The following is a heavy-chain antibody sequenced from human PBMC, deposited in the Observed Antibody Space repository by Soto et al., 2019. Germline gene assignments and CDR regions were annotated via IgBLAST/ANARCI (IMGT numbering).Heavy chain of an antibody. CDR2: INDDGSST. J-gene: IGHJ5*02. Sequence: GGSLRLSCAASGFTFSRHWMHWVRQTPGKGPVWVSRINDDGSSTKYADSVKGRFTIARDNAKNTVFLQMSSLRAEDTAVYYCEREVIEGTGTIRWLDPWGQGPPVTVYS. CDR3: EREVIEGTGTIRWLDP. D-gene: IGHD3-3*01. V-gene: IGHV3-74*03. CDR1: GFTFSRHW.